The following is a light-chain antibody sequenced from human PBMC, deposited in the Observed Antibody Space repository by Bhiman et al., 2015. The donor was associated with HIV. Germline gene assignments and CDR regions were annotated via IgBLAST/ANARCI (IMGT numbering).Light chain of an antibody. CDR2: DVS. V-gene: IGLV2-14*01. CDR1: SSDVGGYNY. J-gene: IGLJ2*01. Sequence: QSALTQPASVSGSPGQSITISCTGTSSDVGGYNYVSWYQQHPGKAPKLMIFDVSKRPSGVSSRFSGSKSGNTASLTVSGLQAEDEADYYCSSYAGSNNYVVFGGGTKLTVL. CDR3: SSYAGSNNYVV.